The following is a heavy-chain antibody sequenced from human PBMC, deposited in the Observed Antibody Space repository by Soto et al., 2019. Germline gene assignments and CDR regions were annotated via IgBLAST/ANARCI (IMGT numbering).Heavy chain of an antibody. CDR2: ISGSGGST. CDR3: AKKQGSSGSLGY. D-gene: IGHD6-19*01. V-gene: IGHV3-23*01. CDR1: GFTFSSCA. Sequence: PGGSLRLSCATSGFTFSSCAMSWVRQAPGKGLEWVSAISGSGGSTYYADSVKGRFTISRDNSKNTLYLQMNSLRAEDTAVYYCAKKQGSSGSLGYWGQGTLVTVSS. J-gene: IGHJ4*02.